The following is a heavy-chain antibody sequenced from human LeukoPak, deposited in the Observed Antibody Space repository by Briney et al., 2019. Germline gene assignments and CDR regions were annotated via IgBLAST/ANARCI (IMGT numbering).Heavy chain of an antibody. CDR1: GYTFTSYY. D-gene: IGHD3-10*01. V-gene: IGHV1-46*01. Sequence: ASVKVPCKASGYTFTSYYMHWARQAPGQGLEWMGIINPSGGSTSYAQKFQGRITMTRDTSTSTVYMELSSLRSEDTAVYYCAREFYYYGSGSPFDYWGQGTLVTVSS. J-gene: IGHJ4*02. CDR3: AREFYYYGSGSPFDY. CDR2: INPSGGST.